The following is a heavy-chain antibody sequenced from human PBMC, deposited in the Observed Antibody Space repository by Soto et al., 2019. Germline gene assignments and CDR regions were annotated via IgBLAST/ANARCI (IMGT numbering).Heavy chain of an antibody. J-gene: IGHJ6*04. CDR2: IYYSASTT. Sequence: PSETLSLTCTVSGDSIGSYYWSWIRQPPGKGLEWIGYIYYSASTTSYNPSLKNRVTISVDTSKNHFSLKLSSVTAADTAVYYCARHQVVRGVVVRYHYWAMDVWGRGTTVTVSS. CDR3: ARHQVVRGVVVRYHYWAMDV. V-gene: IGHV4-59*08. D-gene: IGHD3-10*01. CDR1: GDSIGSYY.